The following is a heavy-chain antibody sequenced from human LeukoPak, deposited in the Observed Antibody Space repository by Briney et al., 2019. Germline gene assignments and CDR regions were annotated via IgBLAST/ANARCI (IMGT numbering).Heavy chain of an antibody. V-gene: IGHV3-74*01. CDR2: INGDASST. D-gene: IGHD5-18*01. CDR1: GLTLSGYW. CDR3: ARARGNTYGYFEY. J-gene: IGHJ4*02. Sequence: GGSLRLSCAASGLTLSGYWMHWVRQAPGKGLVWVSRINGDASSTSYADSVRGRFTISRDNAKSTLYLQMNSLRVEDTAVYYCARARGNTYGYFEYWGQGTLVTVSS.